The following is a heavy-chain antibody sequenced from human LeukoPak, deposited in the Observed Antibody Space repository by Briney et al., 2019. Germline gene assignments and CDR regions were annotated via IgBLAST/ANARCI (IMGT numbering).Heavy chain of an antibody. Sequence: SETLSLTCTVSGYSISSGYYWSWIRQPAGKGLEWIGRIYTSGSTNYNPSLKSRVTMSVDTSKNQFSLKLSSVTAADTAVYYCARVQGSSSWSYNWFDPWGQGTLVTVSS. CDR1: GYSISSGYY. V-gene: IGHV4-4*07. CDR2: IYTSGST. J-gene: IGHJ5*02. D-gene: IGHD6-13*01. CDR3: ARVQGSSSWSYNWFDP.